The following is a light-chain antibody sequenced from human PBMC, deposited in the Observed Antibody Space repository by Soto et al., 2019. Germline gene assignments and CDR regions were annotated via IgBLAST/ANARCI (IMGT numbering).Light chain of an antibody. J-gene: IGLJ1*01. Sequence: QSVLTQPPSVSGAPGQRVTISCTGSSSNIGGAYDVHWYQQLPGTAPKLLIYGNSNRPSGVPDRFSGSKSGTSASLAITGLQAEDEADYYCQSYDSSLSGHYVFGTGTKLTVL. CDR3: QSYDSSLSGHYV. CDR1: SSNIGGAYD. V-gene: IGLV1-40*01. CDR2: GNS.